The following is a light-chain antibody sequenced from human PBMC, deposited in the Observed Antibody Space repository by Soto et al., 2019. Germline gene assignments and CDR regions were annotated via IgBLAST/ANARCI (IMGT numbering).Light chain of an antibody. CDR3: QQYNSHPHT. CDR2: AAS. J-gene: IGKJ2*01. CDR1: QGVTNY. V-gene: IGKV1-16*01. Sequence: DIQMTQSPSSLSASVGDRVTITCRASQGVTNYLVWFQQKPGKTPKSLIYAASNLQSGVPLRFSGSGSVTQFTLTNSSLQPEDFATYYCQQYNSHPHTFGQGKKLDIK.